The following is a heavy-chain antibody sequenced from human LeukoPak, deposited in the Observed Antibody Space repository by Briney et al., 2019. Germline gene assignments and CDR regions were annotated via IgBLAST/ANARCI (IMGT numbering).Heavy chain of an antibody. V-gene: IGHV3-23*01. J-gene: IGHJ4*02. Sequence: GASLRLSCAASGFTFSSYGMSWVRQTPGKGLEWVSGISGSGGNTYYADSVKGRFTISRDNSKNTLYLQMNSLRAEDTAVYYCAKELSTLGYYYFDYWGQGTLVTVSS. D-gene: IGHD2-2*03. CDR2: ISGSGGNT. CDR1: GFTFSSYG. CDR3: AKELSTLGYYYFDY.